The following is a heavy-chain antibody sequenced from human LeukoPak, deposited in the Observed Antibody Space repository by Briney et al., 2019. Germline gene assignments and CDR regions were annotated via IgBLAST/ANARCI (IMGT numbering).Heavy chain of an antibody. D-gene: IGHD2-2*01. CDR2: IYHSGST. J-gene: IGHJ4*02. CDR3: ARHGRGLNIVVVPAYFDY. CDR1: GGSISSSSYY. V-gene: IGHV4-39*01. Sequence: AETLSLTWTVSGGSISSSSYYWGWIRQPPGKGLEWIGSIYHSGSTYYNPSLKSRVTISVDTSKNQFSLKLSSVTAADTAVYYCARHGRGLNIVVVPAYFDYWGQGTLVTVSS.